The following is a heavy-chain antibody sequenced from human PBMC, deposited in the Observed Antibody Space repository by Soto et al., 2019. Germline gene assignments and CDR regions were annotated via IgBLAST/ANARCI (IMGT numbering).Heavy chain of an antibody. CDR3: AGRMPTVVTPYWYFDL. CDR1: GGTFSSYA. V-gene: IGHV1-69*12. CDR2: IIPIFGTA. D-gene: IGHD4-17*01. Sequence: QVQLVQSGAEVKKPGSSVKVSCKASGGTFSSYAISWVRQAPGQGLEWMGGIIPIFGTANYAQKFQGRVTITADEPTSTADMELSSLRSEDTAVYYCAGRMPTVVTPYWYFDLWGRGTLVTVSS. J-gene: IGHJ2*01.